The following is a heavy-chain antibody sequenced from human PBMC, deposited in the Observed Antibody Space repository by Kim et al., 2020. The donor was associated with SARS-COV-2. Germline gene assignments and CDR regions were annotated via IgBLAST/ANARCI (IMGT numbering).Heavy chain of an antibody. D-gene: IGHD2-21*02. J-gene: IGHJ2*01. CDR1: GFTFNYHW. Sequence: GGSLRLSCAASGFTFNYHWMSWVRQAPGKGLEWVANIKQEGDEKYYVGSVKGRFTISRDNAKNSLSLQMNSLRVEDTAVYYCVRYCGGDCGWYFDLWGRGTLVTVSS. V-gene: IGHV3-7*01. CDR3: VRYCGGDCGWYFDL. CDR2: IKQEGDEK.